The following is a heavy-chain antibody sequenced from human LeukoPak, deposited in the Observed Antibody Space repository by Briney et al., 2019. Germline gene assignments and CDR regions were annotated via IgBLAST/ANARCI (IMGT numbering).Heavy chain of an antibody. CDR3: ARQASCSSATCNPFDY. V-gene: IGHV4-59*08. J-gene: IGHJ4*02. Sequence: SETLSLTCTVSGDSISGYYWSWIRQPPGKGLEWIGFIYYTGSTNYNPSLKSRVTISVDTSKNQFSLTLRSVTAADTAVYYCARQASCSSATCNPFDYWGQGTLVTVSS. D-gene: IGHD2-2*01. CDR1: GDSISGYY. CDR2: IYYTGST.